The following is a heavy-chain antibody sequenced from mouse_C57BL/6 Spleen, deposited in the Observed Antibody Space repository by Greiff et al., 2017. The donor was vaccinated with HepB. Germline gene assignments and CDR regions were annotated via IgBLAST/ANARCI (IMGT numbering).Heavy chain of an antibody. CDR2: IWSGGST. V-gene: IGHV2-2*01. CDR3: ASYYYGSSYGWFAY. CDR1: GFSLTSYG. J-gene: IGHJ3*01. D-gene: IGHD1-1*01. Sequence: VQLQQSGPGLVQPSQSLSITCTVSGFSLTSYGVHWVRQSPGKGLEWLGVIWSGGSTDYNAAFISRLSISKDNSKSQVFFKMNSLQADDTAIYYCASYYYGSSYGWFAYWGQGTLVTVSA.